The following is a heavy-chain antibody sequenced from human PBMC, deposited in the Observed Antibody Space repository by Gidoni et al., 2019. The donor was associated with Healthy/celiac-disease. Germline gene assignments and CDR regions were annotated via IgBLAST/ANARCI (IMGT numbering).Heavy chain of an antibody. V-gene: IGHV4-39*01. CDR3: ARHGDEGAGSFAWYFDL. Sequence: QLQLQESGPGLVKPSETLSLTCTVSGGSISSSSYYWGWIRQPPGKGLEWIGSIYYSGSTYYNPSLKSRVTISVDTSKNQFSLKLSSVTAADTAVYYCARHGDEGAGSFAWYFDLWGRGTLVTVSS. CDR2: IYYSGST. D-gene: IGHD2-15*01. CDR1: GGSISSSSYY. J-gene: IGHJ2*01.